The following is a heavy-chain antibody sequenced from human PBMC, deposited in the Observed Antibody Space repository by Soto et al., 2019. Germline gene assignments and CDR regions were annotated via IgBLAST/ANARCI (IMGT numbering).Heavy chain of an antibody. D-gene: IGHD6-6*01. CDR2: ISYDGSNK. Sequence: PGGSLRLSCAASGFTFSSYAMHWVRQAPGKGLEWVAVISYDGSNKYYADSVKGRFTISRDNSKNTLYLQMNSLRAEDTAVYYCARHSSSAVYYYYGMDVWGQGTTVTVSS. CDR1: GFTFSSYA. J-gene: IGHJ6*02. V-gene: IGHV3-30-3*01. CDR3: ARHSSSAVYYYYGMDV.